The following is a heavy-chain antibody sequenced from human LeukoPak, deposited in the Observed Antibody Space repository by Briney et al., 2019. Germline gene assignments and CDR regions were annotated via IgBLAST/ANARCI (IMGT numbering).Heavy chain of an antibody. D-gene: IGHD3-3*01. CDR2: IYYSGST. V-gene: IGHV4-59*01. CDR1: GGSISSYY. J-gene: IGHJ4*02. CDR3: ARAPTIFGVVIFYFDY. Sequence: SETLSLTCTVSGGSISSYYWSWIRQPPGKGLEWIGYIYYSGSTNYNPSLKSRVTILVDTSKNQFSLKLSSVTAADTAVYYCARAPTIFGVVIFYFDYWGQGTLVTVSS.